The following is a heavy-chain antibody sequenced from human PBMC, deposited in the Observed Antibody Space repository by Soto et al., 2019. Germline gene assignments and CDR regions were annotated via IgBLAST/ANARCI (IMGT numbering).Heavy chain of an antibody. J-gene: IGHJ4*02. CDR1: GFTFSSYW. CDR2: FIIDGSTT. D-gene: IGHD2-2*02. Sequence: EVQLVESGGGLFQPGGSRGLPGAASGFTFSSYWMHWAGKAPGKGLGGSSRFIIDGSTTSYANSVKGRFTIPRDNAKNTLYLQMNSLRAEDTAVYYCARGGVGRYCSSTSCYTWVFDYWGQGTLVTVSS. V-gene: IGHV3-74*01. CDR3: ARGGVGRYCSSTSCYTWVFDY.